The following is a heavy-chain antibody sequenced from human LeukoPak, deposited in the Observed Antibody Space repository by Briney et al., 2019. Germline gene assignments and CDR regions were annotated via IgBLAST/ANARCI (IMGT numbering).Heavy chain of an antibody. CDR1: GFTFSSSA. D-gene: IGHD5-24*01. V-gene: IGHV3-23*01. Sequence: PGGSLRLSCAASGFTFSSSAMSWVRQAPGKGLEWVSTISGSGVGTYYADSVKGRFTISRDNSNNSLYLQMSSLRADDTALYYCAKTGTEDGYTIRFDHWGQGTLVTVSS. J-gene: IGHJ4*02. CDR3: AKTGTEDGYTIRFDH. CDR2: ISGSGVGT.